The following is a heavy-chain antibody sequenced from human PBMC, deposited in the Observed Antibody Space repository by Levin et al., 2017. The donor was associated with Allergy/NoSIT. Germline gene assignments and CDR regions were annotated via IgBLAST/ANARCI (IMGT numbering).Heavy chain of an antibody. D-gene: IGHD2/OR15-2a*01. CDR3: ARDHRDFYFMDV. J-gene: IGHJ6*02. V-gene: IGHV3-21*01. Sequence: RTGGSLRLSCGASGFNFPYYNLNWVRQAPGKGLEWVASINVGSTYIYYADSVRGRFTISRDNSKNSVFLQMNSLRVEDTAVYFCARDHRDFYFMDVWGQGTTVTVSS. CDR2: INVGSTYI. CDR1: GFNFPYYN.